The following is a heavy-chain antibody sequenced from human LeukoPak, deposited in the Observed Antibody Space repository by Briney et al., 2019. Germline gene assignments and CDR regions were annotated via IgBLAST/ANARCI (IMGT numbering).Heavy chain of an antibody. Sequence: PPETLSLTCTVSGGSISSSNWWSWVRQPPGKGLEWIGEIYHSGSTNYNPSLKSRVTISVDKSKNQFSLKLSSLTAAATAVYYCSGRGYGMDVWGQGTTVTVSS. CDR1: GGSISSSNW. D-gene: IGHD3-10*01. CDR2: IYHSGST. J-gene: IGHJ6*02. V-gene: IGHV4-4*03. CDR3: SGRGYGMDV.